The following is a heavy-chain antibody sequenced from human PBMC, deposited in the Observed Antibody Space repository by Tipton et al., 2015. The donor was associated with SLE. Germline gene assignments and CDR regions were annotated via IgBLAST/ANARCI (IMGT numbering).Heavy chain of an antibody. V-gene: IGHV1-2*02. CDR2: INPNSGGT. D-gene: IGHD2-2*01. CDR1: GYTFTGYY. J-gene: IGHJ3*02. Sequence: QSGPEVKKPGASVKVSCKASGYTFTGYYMHWVRQAPGQGLEWMGWINPNSGGTNYAQKFQGRATMTRDTSISTAYMELSRLRSDDTAVYYCARIGCSSTSCYRSDDAFDIWGQGTMVTVSS. CDR3: ARIGCSSTSCYRSDDAFDI.